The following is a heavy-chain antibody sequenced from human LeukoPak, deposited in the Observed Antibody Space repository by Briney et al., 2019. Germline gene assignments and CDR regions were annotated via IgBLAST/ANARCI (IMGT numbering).Heavy chain of an antibody. D-gene: IGHD6-19*01. CDR3: ARAGDSSGWYVHYYYYMDV. V-gene: IGHV4-34*01. CDR1: GGSFSGYY. J-gene: IGHJ6*03. CDR2: IYYSGST. Sequence: PSETLSLTCAVYGGSFSGYYWSWIRQPPGKGLEWIGSIYYSGSTYYNPSLKSRVTISVDTSKNQFSLKLSSVTAADTAVYYCARAGDSSGWYVHYYYYMDVWGKGTTVTVSS.